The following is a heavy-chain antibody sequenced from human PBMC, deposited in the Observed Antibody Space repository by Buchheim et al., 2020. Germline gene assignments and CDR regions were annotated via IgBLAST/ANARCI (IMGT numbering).Heavy chain of an antibody. V-gene: IGHV3-30*04. J-gene: IGHJ3*02. Sequence: QVQLVESGGGVVQPGRSLRLSCAASGFTFSSYAMHWVRQAPGKGLEWVAVISYDGSNKYYADSVKGRFTISSDNSKKTLYLQMNSLRAEDTAVYYCARDFPFFDIWGQGT. CDR3: ARDFPFFDI. CDR2: ISYDGSNK. CDR1: GFTFSSYA.